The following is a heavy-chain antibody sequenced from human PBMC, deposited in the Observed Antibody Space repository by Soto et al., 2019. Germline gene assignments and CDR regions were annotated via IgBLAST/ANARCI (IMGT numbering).Heavy chain of an antibody. D-gene: IGHD2-15*01. J-gene: IGHJ1*01. CDR2: ISGSGGST. V-gene: IGHV3-23*01. Sequence: GGSLRLSCAASGFTFSSYAMSWVRQAPGKGLEWVSAISGSGGSTYYADSVKGRFTISRDNSKNTLYLQMNSLRAEDTAVYYCASGGDIVVVVAATPEYFQHWGQGTLVTVS. CDR1: GFTFSSYA. CDR3: ASGGDIVVVVAATPEYFQH.